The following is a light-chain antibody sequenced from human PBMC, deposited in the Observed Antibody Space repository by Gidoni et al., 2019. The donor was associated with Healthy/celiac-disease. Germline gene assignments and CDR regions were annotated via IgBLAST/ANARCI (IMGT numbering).Light chain of an antibody. Sequence: SASVGDRVTITCRASQSISSWLAWYQQIPGKAPKLLICKASSLESGVPSRFSGSGSGTEFTLTISSLQPDDFATYYCQQYNSYSGTFGQGTKVEIK. CDR1: QSISSW. CDR2: KAS. CDR3: QQYNSYSGT. V-gene: IGKV1-5*03. J-gene: IGKJ1*01.